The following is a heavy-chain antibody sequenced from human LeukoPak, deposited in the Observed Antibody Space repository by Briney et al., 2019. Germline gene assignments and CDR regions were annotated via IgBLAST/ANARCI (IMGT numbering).Heavy chain of an antibody. CDR2: ISGSGGAI. D-gene: IGHD4-17*01. CDR3: ARDLGDYVGYDASDI. CDR1: GFTFSNYE. Sequence: PGGSLRLSCVASGFTFSNYEMNWVRQAPGKGLEWVSYISGSGGAIYYADSVKGRFTMSRDNAENSLYLQMNSLRVEDTAVYYCARDLGDYVGYDASDIWGQGTMVTVSS. V-gene: IGHV3-48*03. J-gene: IGHJ3*02.